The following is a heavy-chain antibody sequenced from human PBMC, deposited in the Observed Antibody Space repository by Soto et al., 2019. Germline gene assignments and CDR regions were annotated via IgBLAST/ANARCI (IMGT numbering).Heavy chain of an antibody. Sequence: QVHLVQSGAEVKTPGSSVKVSCKASEGTFNNYSITWVRQAPGQGLEWVGGIIPIFNTRTYAQKLQGRVTITADEFTRTAYMELSSLRFEDTAVYYCARDWGSDSSGWSTCDCWGQGTLVTVSS. D-gene: IGHD6-19*01. V-gene: IGHV1-69*01. J-gene: IGHJ4*02. CDR1: EGTFNNYS. CDR3: ARDWGSDSSGWSTCDC. CDR2: IIPIFNTR.